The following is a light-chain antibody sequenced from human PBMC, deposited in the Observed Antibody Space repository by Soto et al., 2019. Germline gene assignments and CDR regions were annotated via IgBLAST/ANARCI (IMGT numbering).Light chain of an antibody. CDR1: QSVISNF. CDR3: QQNGALPPT. J-gene: IGKJ1*01. Sequence: EVVLTQSPGTLSLSPGESATLSCRASQSVISNFLAWYQQKPAQAPRLLIYDTSNRATGIPDRFSGSGSGRDFTLTISRMEPEDFAVYYWQQNGALPPTFGQGTKVEIK. V-gene: IGKV3-20*01. CDR2: DTS.